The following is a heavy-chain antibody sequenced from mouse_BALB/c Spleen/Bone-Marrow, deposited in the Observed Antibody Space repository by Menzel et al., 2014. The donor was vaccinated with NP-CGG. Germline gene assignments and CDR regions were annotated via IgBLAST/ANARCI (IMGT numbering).Heavy chain of an antibody. CDR3: ARDKGRVFFDY. V-gene: IGHV7-3*02. Sequence: EVKPMESGGGLVQPGGPLRLSCATSGFTFTDYYMNWVRQPPGKALEWLGFIRNKANGYTTEYSASVKSRFTISRDNSQNILYLQMNTLRVDDSATYYCARDKGRVFFDYWGQGTTLTVSS. J-gene: IGHJ2*01. CDR2: IRNKANGYTT. CDR1: GFTFTDYY.